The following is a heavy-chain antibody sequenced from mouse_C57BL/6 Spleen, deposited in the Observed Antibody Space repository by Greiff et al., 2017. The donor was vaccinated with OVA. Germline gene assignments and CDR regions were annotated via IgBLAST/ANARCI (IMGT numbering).Heavy chain of an antibody. J-gene: IGHJ3*01. Sequence: VQLQESGPELVKPGASVKISCKASGYAFSSSWMNWVKQRPGKGLEWIGRIYPGDGDTNYNGKFKGKATLTADKSSSTAYMQLSSLTSEDSAVYFCATTVVSWGQGTLVTVSA. D-gene: IGHD1-1*01. CDR2: IYPGDGDT. V-gene: IGHV1-82*01. CDR1: GYAFSSSW. CDR3: ATTVVS.